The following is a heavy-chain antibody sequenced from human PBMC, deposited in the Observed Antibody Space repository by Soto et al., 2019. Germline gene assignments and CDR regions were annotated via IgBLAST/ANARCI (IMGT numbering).Heavy chain of an antibody. D-gene: IGHD1-1*01. V-gene: IGHV1-3*01. J-gene: IGHJ5*02. CDR2: HNGYNGQT. CDR3: AGPHDRAGLGT. CDR1: ENTFSTYL. Sequence: ASVKVSCKASENTFSTYLVHWVRQVHGQGLEWMGWHNGYNGQTEYSQKFQGRVTITRDTSAKTAHLELRSLTSEDTAVYYCAGPHDRAGLGTWGQGTLVTVSS.